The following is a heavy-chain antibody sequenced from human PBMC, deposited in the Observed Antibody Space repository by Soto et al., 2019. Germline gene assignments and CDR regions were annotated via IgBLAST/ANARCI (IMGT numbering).Heavy chain of an antibody. V-gene: IGHV1-18*01. CDR2: ISAYNGNT. CDR3: ARDLGVGMEDY. D-gene: IGHD3-10*01. Sequence: ASVKVSCKASGYTFTNYGFSWVRQAPGQGLEWMGWISAYNGNTKYAQKLQGRVTMTTDTSTSAAYMELRSLRSDDTAMYYCARDLGVGMEDYWGQGTPVTVSS. CDR1: GYTFTNYG. J-gene: IGHJ4*02.